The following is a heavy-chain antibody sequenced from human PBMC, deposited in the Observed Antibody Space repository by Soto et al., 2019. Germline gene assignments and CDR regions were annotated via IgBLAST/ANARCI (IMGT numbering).Heavy chain of an antibody. CDR1: GYTFTRYT. CDR3: ARGIATGQLDP. CDR2: INPDNGNT. V-gene: IGHV1-3*01. Sequence: QVQLVQSGAEVKKPGASVKISCKASGYTFTRYTMNWVRQAPGKRLEWMGWINPDNGNTKSSQKFQDRVIITMDTSESTAYMALSSLRSEDTAVYYCARGIATGQLDPWGQGTLVTVSS. D-gene: IGHD2-15*01. J-gene: IGHJ5*02.